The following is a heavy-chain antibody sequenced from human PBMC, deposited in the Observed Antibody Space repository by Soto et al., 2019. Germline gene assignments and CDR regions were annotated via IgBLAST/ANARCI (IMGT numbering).Heavy chain of an antibody. CDR1: GVSSTSFY. CDR3: ARGWGSKWYYFDS. D-gene: IGHD3-16*01. Sequence: QVRLQESGPGLVRPSETLSLTCTVSGVSSTSFYWSWIRQSPGKGLEWIGYIFDNGDVKYNPSLMSRLTMSISMSQNEFSLRLKSVTAADTAMYYCARGWGSKWYYFDSWGEGTLVTVSS. V-gene: IGHV4-59*01. J-gene: IGHJ4*02. CDR2: IFDNGDV.